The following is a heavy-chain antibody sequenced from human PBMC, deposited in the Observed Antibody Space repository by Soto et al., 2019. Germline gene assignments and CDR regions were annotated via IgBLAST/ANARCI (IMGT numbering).Heavy chain of an antibody. Sequence: SETLSLTCTVSGGSISSYYWSWIRQTPGKGLEWIGYIYYSGSTNYNPSLKSRVTISVDTSKNQFSLKLSSVTAADTAVYYCAREDWYLGGRVFDYWGQGTLVTVSA. CDR2: IYYSGST. CDR3: AREDWYLGGRVFDY. J-gene: IGHJ4*02. V-gene: IGHV4-59*01. CDR1: GGSISSYY. D-gene: IGHD3-16*01.